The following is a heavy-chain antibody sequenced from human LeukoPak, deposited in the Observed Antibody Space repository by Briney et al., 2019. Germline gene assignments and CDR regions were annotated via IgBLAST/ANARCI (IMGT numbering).Heavy chain of an antibody. CDR1: GFTFSGYS. CDR3: ARDHPYSSSSGEYYFDY. Sequence: GGSLRLSCAASGFTFSGYSMSWVRQAPGKGLEWVSSISSSSSYIYYADSVKGRFTISRDNAKNSLYLQMNSLRAEDTAVYYCARDHPYSSSSGEYYFDYWGQGTLVTVSS. D-gene: IGHD6-6*01. V-gene: IGHV3-21*01. J-gene: IGHJ4*02. CDR2: ISSSSSYI.